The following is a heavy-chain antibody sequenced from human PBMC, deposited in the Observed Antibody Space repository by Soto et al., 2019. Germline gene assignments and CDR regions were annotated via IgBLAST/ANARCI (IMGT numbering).Heavy chain of an antibody. CDR1: GVSINSDTYY. J-gene: IGHJ3*01. CDR2: IYYKGYT. V-gene: IGHV4-39*01. D-gene: IGHD2-15*01. CDR3: RVVAASPPLPRAFDV. Sequence: PSETLSLTCTVSGVSINSDTYYWGWIRQRQGKGLEGIGSIYYKGYTYYNPSLKSRATISVDTSKVSLKLSSVTAADTAVYYCRVVAASPPLPRAFDVWSQGTMVNVSS.